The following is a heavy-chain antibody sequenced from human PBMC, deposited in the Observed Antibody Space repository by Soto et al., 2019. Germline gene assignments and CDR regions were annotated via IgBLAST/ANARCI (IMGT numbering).Heavy chain of an antibody. CDR1: EFTFSSYA. CDR3: AKSDIVVVVAATGYFDY. J-gene: IGHJ4*02. V-gene: IGHV3-23*01. CDR2: ISGSGGST. Sequence: GGSLRLSGAASEFTFSSYAMSWVRQSAGKGLEWVSAISGSGGSTYYADSVKGRFTISRDNSKNTLYLQMNSLRAEDTAGYYCAKSDIVVVVAATGYFDYWGQGTLVTVSS. D-gene: IGHD2-15*01.